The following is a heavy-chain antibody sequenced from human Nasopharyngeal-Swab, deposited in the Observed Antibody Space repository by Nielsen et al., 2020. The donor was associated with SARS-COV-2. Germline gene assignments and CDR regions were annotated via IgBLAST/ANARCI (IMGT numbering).Heavy chain of an antibody. J-gene: IGHJ1*01. D-gene: IGHD3-16*01. V-gene: IGHV3-15*01. CDR3: TTEEVGAYGAVYFQH. Sequence: GESLKISCAASGFTFSNAWMSWVRQAPGKGLEWVGRIKSKTDGGTTDYAAPVKGRFTISRDDSKNTLYLQMNSLKTEDTAVYYCTTEEVGAYGAVYFQHWGQGTLVTVSS. CDR2: IKSKTDGGTT. CDR1: GFTFSNAW.